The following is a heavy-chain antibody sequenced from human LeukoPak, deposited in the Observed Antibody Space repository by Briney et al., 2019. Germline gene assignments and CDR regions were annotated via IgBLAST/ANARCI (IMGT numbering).Heavy chain of an antibody. D-gene: IGHD6-13*01. CDR3: ASSAAGTPYYFDY. Sequence: GGSLRLSCAASGFTFSSYGMHWVRQAPGKGLEWVAVIWYDGSNKFYADSVKGRFIISRDNSKNTLYLQMNSLRAEDTALYYCASSAAGTPYYFDYWGQGTLVTVSS. CDR1: GFTFSSYG. J-gene: IGHJ4*02. V-gene: IGHV3-33*01. CDR2: IWYDGSNK.